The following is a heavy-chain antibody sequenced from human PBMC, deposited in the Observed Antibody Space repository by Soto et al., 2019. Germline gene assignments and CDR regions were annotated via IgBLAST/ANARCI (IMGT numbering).Heavy chain of an antibody. Sequence: SETLSLTCTVSGGSISRYYWSWFRQPPGKGMEWIGYMYNTGSTIYNPSLKSRVTISVDTSKNQFSLKLNSVTAADTAVYYCARDLWGYCGADCYPLDVWGQGTTVTVS. CDR3: ARDLWGYCGADCYPLDV. D-gene: IGHD2-21*02. CDR1: GGSISRYY. CDR2: MYNTGST. J-gene: IGHJ6*02. V-gene: IGHV4-59*01.